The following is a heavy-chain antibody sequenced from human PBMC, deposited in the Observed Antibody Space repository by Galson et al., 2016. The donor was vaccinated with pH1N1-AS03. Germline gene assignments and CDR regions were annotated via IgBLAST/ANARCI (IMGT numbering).Heavy chain of an antibody. V-gene: IGHV3-11*01. CDR2: ITSSGGSGSTI. CDR1: GFTFGDYY. CDR3: ARGWYDIWTGYLVDPFDY. J-gene: IGHJ4*02. Sequence: SLRLSCAASGFTFGDYYMSWIRQAPGKGLEWISCITSSGGSGSTIYYADSVKGRFTISSDNAKNSLYLQMNRLRADETAVYFCARGWYDIWTGYLVDPFDYWGQGALVTVSS. D-gene: IGHD3-9*01.